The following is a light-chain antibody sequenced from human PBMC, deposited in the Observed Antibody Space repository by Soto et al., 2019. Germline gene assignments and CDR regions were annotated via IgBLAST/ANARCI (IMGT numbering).Light chain of an antibody. CDR3: QQRSNWPPLT. Sequence: IMLTQSPGTLSLSPGERVTLSCRASQSVSSYLAWYQQKPGQAPRLLIYDASNRATGIPARFSGSGSGTDFTLTISSLEPEDFAVYYCQQRSNWPPLTFGGGTKVDI. CDR1: QSVSSY. CDR2: DAS. J-gene: IGKJ4*01. V-gene: IGKV3-11*01.